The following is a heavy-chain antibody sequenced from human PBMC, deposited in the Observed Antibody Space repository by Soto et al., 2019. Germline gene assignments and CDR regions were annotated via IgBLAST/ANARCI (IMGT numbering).Heavy chain of an antibody. J-gene: IGHJ4*02. Sequence: AASVNVSCKSSGGTFSSYSISWVRQAPGQGLEWMGGFDPEDGETIYAQKFQGRVTMTEDTSTDTAYMELSSLRSEDTAVYYCASQSGSTLFDYWGQGTLVTVSS. CDR3: ASQSGSTLFDY. D-gene: IGHD3-10*01. CDR1: GGTFSSYS. CDR2: FDPEDGET. V-gene: IGHV1-24*01.